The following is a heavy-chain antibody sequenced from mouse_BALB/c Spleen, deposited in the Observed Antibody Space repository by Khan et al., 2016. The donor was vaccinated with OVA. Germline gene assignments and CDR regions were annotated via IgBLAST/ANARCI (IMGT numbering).Heavy chain of an antibody. Sequence: QIQLVQSGPELKKPGETVKISCKASGYTFTNYGMNWVKQAPGKDLKWMGWINTYTGEPTYAADFKGRFAFSLETSARTAYLQINNLKNEDTATXFCARPPFFSYVMGFWGQGTSVTVSS. V-gene: IGHV9-3-1*01. CDR1: GYTFTNYG. J-gene: IGHJ4*01. CDR3: ARPPFFSYVMGF. CDR2: INTYTGEP.